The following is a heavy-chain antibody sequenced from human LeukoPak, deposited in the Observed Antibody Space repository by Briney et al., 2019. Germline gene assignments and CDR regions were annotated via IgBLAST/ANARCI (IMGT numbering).Heavy chain of an antibody. CDR3: ARDFRAGMDV. V-gene: IGHV4-61*01. CDR1: GGSVSSGSYY. J-gene: IGHJ6*04. Sequence: SETLSLTCTVSGGSVSSGSYYWSWIRQPPGKELEWIGYIYYSGSTNYNPSLKSRVTISVDTSKNQFSLKLSSVTAADTAVYYCARDFRAGMDVWGKGTTVTVSS. CDR2: IYYSGST.